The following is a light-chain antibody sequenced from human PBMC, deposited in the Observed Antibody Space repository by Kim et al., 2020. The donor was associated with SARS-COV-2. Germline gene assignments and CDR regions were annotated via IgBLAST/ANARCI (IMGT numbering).Light chain of an antibody. J-gene: IGLJ3*02. CDR1: SIGGKN. Sequence: SYELTQPLSVSLALGQTARITCEGNSIGGKNAQWYQQKPGQAPVLVIYRDDNRPSGIPERFSGSNSGNTATLTISSAQVGDEADYYCQVWDGSHVTFGGGTQLTVL. CDR3: QVWDGSHVT. V-gene: IGLV3-9*01. CDR2: RDD.